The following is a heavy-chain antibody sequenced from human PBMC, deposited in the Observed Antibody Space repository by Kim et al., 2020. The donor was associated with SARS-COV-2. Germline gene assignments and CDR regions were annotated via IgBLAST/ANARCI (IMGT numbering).Heavy chain of an antibody. D-gene: IGHD6-19*01. CDR3: ARGRSSGCYVRTYYFYGIGV. CDR2: INHSGST. CDR1: GGSFSGYY. J-gene: IGHJ6*02. V-gene: IGHV4-34*01. Sequence: SETLSLTCAVYGGSFSGYYWSWIRQPPGKGLEWIGEINHSGSTNYNPSLKSRVTISVDTSKNQFSLKLSSVTAADTAVYYCARGRSSGCYVRTYYFYGIGVWGQEAT.